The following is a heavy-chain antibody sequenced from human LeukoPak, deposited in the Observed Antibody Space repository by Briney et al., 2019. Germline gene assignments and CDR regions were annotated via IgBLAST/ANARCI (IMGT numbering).Heavy chain of an antibody. Sequence: SGGSLRLSCAASGFTFSDYYMSWSREALGEGLGWVSYISSSGSTIYYADSVKVRFTISRDNAKNSLYLQMTSRRGEDTAVYCWARVGGYSGYVVYWGQGTLVTVSS. J-gene: IGHJ4*02. CDR1: GFTFSDYY. CDR3: ARVGGYSGYVVY. V-gene: IGHV3-11*04. D-gene: IGHD5-12*01. CDR2: ISSSGSTI.